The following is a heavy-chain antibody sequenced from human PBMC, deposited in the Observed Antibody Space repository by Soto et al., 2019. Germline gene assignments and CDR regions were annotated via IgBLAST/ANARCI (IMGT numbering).Heavy chain of an antibody. J-gene: IGHJ4*02. V-gene: IGHV3-66*01. CDR2: IYSGGAT. CDR3: ARDGTYNWV. CDR1: GFTVSNNY. D-gene: IGHD1-1*01. Sequence: EVQLVESGGGLVQPGESLRLSCAASGFTVSNNYMRWVRQAPGKGLEWVSLIYSGGATYYADSVKGRFTISRDNSKNTLYLQMNILRAEDTAVYYCARDGTYNWVGGQGILVTVSS.